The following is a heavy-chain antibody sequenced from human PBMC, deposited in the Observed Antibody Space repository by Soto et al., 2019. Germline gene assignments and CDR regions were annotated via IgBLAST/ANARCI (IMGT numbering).Heavy chain of an antibody. CDR3: ARDRGYSWNDIPDY. CDR2: IKQDGSEK. D-gene: IGHD1-1*01. Sequence: EVQLVESGGGLVQPGGSLRLFCAASGFTVSTYWMSWVRQAPGKGLEWVANIKQDGSEKYYVDSVKGRFTISRDNAKNSLYLQMNSLRAEDTAVYYCARDRGYSWNDIPDYWGQGTLVTVSS. CDR1: GFTVSTYW. J-gene: IGHJ4*02. V-gene: IGHV3-7*01.